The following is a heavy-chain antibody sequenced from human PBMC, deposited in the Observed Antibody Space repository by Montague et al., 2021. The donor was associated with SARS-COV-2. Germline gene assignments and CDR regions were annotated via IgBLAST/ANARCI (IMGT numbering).Heavy chain of an antibody. CDR2: IYSGGSSP. V-gene: IGHV3-23*03. CDR3: AKTHRYYNRNFDY. Sequence: SLRLSCAASGFPFNSYAMSWVRQAPGKGLEWVSIIYSGGSSPYYADSVKGRFTISRDNSKNTLYLQMNSMIAEDTAVYYCAKTHRYYNRNFDYWGQGTLVTVSS. D-gene: IGHD3-22*01. CDR1: GFPFNSYA. J-gene: IGHJ4*02.